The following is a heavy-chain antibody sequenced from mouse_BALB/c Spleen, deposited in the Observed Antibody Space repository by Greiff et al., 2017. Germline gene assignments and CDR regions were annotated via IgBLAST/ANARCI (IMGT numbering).Heavy chain of an antibody. V-gene: IGHV1-7*01. CDR3: ARGGYYPDY. CDR2: INPSTGYT. Sequence: VQLQQSGAELAKPGASVKMSCKASGYTFTSYWMHWVKQRPGQGLEWIGYINPSTGYTEYNQKFKVKATLTADKSSSTAYMQLSSLTSEDSAVYYCARGGYYPDYWGQGTTLTVSS. CDR1: GYTFTSYW. J-gene: IGHJ2*01.